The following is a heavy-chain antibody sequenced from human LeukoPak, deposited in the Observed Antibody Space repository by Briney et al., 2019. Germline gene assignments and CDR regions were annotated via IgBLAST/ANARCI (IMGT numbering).Heavy chain of an antibody. CDR2: INSDGSST. J-gene: IGHJ4*02. D-gene: IGHD3-22*01. CDR1: GFTFSRFW. Sequence: PGGSLRLSCAASGFTFSRFWMHWVRQGPGKGLVWVSRINSDGSSTSYADSVKGRFTISRDNAKNSLYLQMNSLRAEDTAVYYCARGGRNYYDSSGYYFPVSDYWGQGTLVTVSS. CDR3: ARGGRNYYDSSGYYFPVSDY. V-gene: IGHV3-74*01.